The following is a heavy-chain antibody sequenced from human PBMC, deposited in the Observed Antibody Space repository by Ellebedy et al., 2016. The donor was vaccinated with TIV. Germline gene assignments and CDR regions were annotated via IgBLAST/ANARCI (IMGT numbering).Heavy chain of an antibody. D-gene: IGHD6-19*01. V-gene: IGHV1-18*04. J-gene: IGHJ6*02. CDR3: AREYSSGWYRGNYYYYYGMDV. CDR1: VYTFTSYG. CDR2: ISAYNGNT. Sequence: ASVKVSXXASVYTFTSYGISWVRQAPGQGLEWMGWISAYNGNTNYAQKLQGRVTMTTDTSTSTAYMELRSLRSDDTAVYYCAREYSSGWYRGNYYYYYGMDVWGQGTTVTVSS.